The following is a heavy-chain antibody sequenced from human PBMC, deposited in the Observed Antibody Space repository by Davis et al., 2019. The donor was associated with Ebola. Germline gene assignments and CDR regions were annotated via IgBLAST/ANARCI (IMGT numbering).Heavy chain of an antibody. D-gene: IGHD1-26*01. CDR2: IDWDDDK. CDR3: ARIWRGSGSYYGGAFDI. CDR1: GFSLSTSGMC. J-gene: IGHJ3*02. Sequence: SGPTLVKPPQTLTLTCTFSGFSLSTSGMCVSWIRQPPGKALEWLALIDWDDDKYYSTSLKTRLTISKDTSKNQVVLTMTNMDPVDTATYYCARIWRGSGSYYGGAFDIWGQGTMVTVSS. V-gene: IGHV2-70*01.